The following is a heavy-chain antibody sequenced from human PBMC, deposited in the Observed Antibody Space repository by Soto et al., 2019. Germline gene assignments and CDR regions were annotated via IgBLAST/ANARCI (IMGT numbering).Heavy chain of an antibody. CDR2: ISAYNGNT. Sequence: QVQLVQSGAEVKKPGASVKVSCKASGYPFTSYGISWVRQAPGQGLEWMGWISAYNGNTNYAQKLQGRVTMTTDTSTSTACMERRSLRSDDTAVYYCARDRGAYGMYVWGQGTTVTVSS. J-gene: IGHJ6*02. CDR1: GYPFTSYG. V-gene: IGHV1-18*01. CDR3: ARDRGAYGMYV.